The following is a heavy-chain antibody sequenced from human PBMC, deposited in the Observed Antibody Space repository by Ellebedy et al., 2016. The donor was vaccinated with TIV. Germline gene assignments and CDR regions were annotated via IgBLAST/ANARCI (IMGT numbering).Heavy chain of an antibody. V-gene: IGHV4-39*07. J-gene: IGHJ3*02. D-gene: IGHD3-22*01. Sequence: MPSETLSLTCTVSGASIGSISYYRGWIRQPPGKGLEWIGSVYYSVRTYDNPSLKSRVTISVDTSKNQFSLKLSSVTAADTAVYYCTRVNTYYHDSSGYSDGFDIWGQGTMVTVSS. CDR1: GASIGSISYY. CDR3: TRVNTYYHDSSGYSDGFDI. CDR2: VYYSVRT.